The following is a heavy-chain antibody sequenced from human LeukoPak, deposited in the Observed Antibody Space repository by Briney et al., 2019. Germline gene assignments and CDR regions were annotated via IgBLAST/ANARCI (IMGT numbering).Heavy chain of an antibody. CDR3: ARHKSYRDWFDL. J-gene: IGHJ5*02. V-gene: IGHV4-59*08. CDR1: GGSISSYY. CDR2: IYYSGST. Sequence: SETLSLTCTVSGGSISSYYWSWIRQPPGKGLEWIGYIYYSGSTNYNPSLKSRVTISVDTSKNQFSLKLASVTAADTAVYYCARHKSYRDWFDLWGQGTLVTVSS. D-gene: IGHD1-26*01.